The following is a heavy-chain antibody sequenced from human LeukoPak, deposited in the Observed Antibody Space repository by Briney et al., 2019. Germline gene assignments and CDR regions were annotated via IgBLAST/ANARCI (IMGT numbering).Heavy chain of an antibody. J-gene: IGHJ6*02. V-gene: IGHV3-53*01. D-gene: IGHD1-26*01. CDR1: GFIVSSSY. Sequence: PGGSLRLSCAASGFIVSSSYMSWVRQAPGKGLEWVSLIYNSGRTYYADSVKGRFTISRDNSKNTLHLQMNSLRADASAVYFRVRDSPTVGGYGMDVWGQGTTVTVSS. CDR3: VRDSPTVGGYGMDV. CDR2: IYNSGRT.